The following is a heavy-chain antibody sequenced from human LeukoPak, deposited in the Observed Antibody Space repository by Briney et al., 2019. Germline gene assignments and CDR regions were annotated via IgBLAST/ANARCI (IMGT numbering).Heavy chain of an antibody. CDR1: GFTFSSNS. CDR3: ARELAARQDLDY. J-gene: IGHJ4*02. D-gene: IGHD6-6*01. V-gene: IGHV3-21*01. Sequence: PGGSLRLSCAASGFTFSSNSMNWVRQPPGKGLEWVSSIDSSGRDTYYAGSVKGRFTISRDNAKNSLYLQRNSLRAEDTAVYYCARELAARQDLDYWGQGTLVTVSS. CDR2: IDSSGRDT.